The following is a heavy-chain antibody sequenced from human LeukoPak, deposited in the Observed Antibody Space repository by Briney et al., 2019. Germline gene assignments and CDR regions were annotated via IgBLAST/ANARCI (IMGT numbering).Heavy chain of an antibody. CDR2: IIPIFGTA. D-gene: IGHD6-13*01. J-gene: IGHJ5*02. CDR1: GYTFTSYY. CDR3: ARGYSLLSDSSSWYDSYNWFDP. Sequence: GASVKVSCKASGYTFTSYYMHWVRQAPGQGLEWMGGIIPIFGTANYAQKFQGRVTITADESTSTAYMVLSSLRSEDTAVYYCARGYSLLSDSSSWYDSYNWFDPWGRGTLVTVSS. V-gene: IGHV1-69*13.